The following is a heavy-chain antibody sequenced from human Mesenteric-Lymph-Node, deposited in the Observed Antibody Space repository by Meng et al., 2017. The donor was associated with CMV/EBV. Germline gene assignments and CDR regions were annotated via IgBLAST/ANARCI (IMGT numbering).Heavy chain of an antibody. Sequence: YTFTSYAINWVRQAPGQGLEWMGWINTNTGNPTYAQGFTGRFVFSLDTSVSTAYLQISSLKAEDTAVYYCARDLGSYYYGSGPFDYWGQGTLVTVSS. V-gene: IGHV7-4-1*02. J-gene: IGHJ4*02. CDR2: INTNTGNP. CDR3: ARDLGSYYYGSGPFDY. D-gene: IGHD3-10*01. CDR1: YTFTSYA.